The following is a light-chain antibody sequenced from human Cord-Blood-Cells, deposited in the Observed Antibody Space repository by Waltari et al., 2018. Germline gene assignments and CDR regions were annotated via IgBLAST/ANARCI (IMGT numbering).Light chain of an antibody. CDR1: QSVLYSSNNKNY. J-gene: IGKJ1*01. CDR3: QQYYSTWWT. Sequence: DIVMTQSPDSLAVSLGERATINCKSSQSVLYSSNNKNYLAWYQQKPGQQPKLLIYWASTRECGVPDRFSGSGSGTDFTLTISSLQAEDVAIYYCQQYYSTWWTFGQGTKVEIK. V-gene: IGKV4-1*01. CDR2: WAS.